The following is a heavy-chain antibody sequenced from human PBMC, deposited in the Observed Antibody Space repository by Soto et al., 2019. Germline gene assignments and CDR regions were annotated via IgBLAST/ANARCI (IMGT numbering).Heavy chain of an antibody. J-gene: IGHJ4*02. CDR3: ARDRGSGWYIDY. Sequence: QVQLQESGPGLVKPSQTLSLTCTVSGGSISSRDYYWSWLRQLPGKGLEWIGYIYYSGSTYYNPSLKSRISMAVDTSENQFSLRLTFGTAADTAVYYCARDRGSGWYIDYWGQGTLVTVSS. V-gene: IGHV4-31*03. D-gene: IGHD6-19*01. CDR2: IYYSGST. CDR1: GGSISSRDYY.